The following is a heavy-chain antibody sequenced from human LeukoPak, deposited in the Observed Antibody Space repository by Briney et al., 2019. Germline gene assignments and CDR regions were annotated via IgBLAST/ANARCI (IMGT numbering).Heavy chain of an antibody. CDR3: ARDPVGGSSIFDS. CDR1: GYSVSSDSAA. D-gene: IGHD3-16*01. Sequence: SQTLSLTCDISGYSVSSDSAAWNWIRQSPSRGLEWLARTYFRSKWYYDYALAVKGRITINPDTFKNQFSLQLNSVTPEDTAVYFCARDPVGGSSIFDSWGQGTLVTASS. J-gene: IGHJ4*02. CDR2: TYFRSKWYY. V-gene: IGHV6-1*01.